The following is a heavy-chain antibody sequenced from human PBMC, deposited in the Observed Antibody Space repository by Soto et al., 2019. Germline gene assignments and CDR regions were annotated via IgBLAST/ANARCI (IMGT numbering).Heavy chain of an antibody. CDR3: ARDKGGGWYYFDS. J-gene: IGHJ4*02. CDR1: GFTVSDNY. Sequence: GVLRLSCAASGFTVSDNYMTWVRQAPGKGLEWVSVLYSAGNAYYADSVQGRFTISRDDSKNTLYLQMNRLRAEDTAVYYCARDKGGGWYYFDSWGQGTLVTVSS. CDR2: LYSAGNA. D-gene: IGHD6-19*01. V-gene: IGHV3-53*01.